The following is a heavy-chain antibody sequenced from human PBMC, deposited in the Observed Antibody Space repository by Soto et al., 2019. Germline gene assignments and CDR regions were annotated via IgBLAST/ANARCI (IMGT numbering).Heavy chain of an antibody. Sequence: QVQLVQSGAEVQKPGTSVKVSCKASGYTFSDYYVHWLRQAPGQGLEWMGWISPQSGGTHFSPKFEGRVTLTTDTSISTAFMVLSRLTSDDTAVYYCARGPRTQLWFPNGSWGQGTLVTVSS. J-gene: IGHJ5*02. CDR1: GYTFSDYY. V-gene: IGHV1-2*02. D-gene: IGHD5-18*01. CDR3: ARGPRTQLWFPNGS. CDR2: ISPQSGGT.